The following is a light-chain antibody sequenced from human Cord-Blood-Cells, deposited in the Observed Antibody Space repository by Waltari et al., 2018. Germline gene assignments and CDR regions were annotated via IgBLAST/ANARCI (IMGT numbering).Light chain of an antibody. Sequence: SYELTQPPSVSVSPGQTARITCSGDALPKQYAYWYQQKPGQAPVLVIYKDSERPSGIPERFSGSSSGTTVTLTISGVQAEDEADYYGQSADSSGTLVVFGGGTKLTVL. CDR2: KDS. CDR1: ALPKQY. CDR3: QSADSSGTLVV. V-gene: IGLV3-25*03. J-gene: IGLJ2*01.